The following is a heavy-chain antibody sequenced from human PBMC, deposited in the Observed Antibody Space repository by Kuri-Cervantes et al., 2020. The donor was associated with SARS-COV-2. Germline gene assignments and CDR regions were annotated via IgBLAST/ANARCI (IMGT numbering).Heavy chain of an antibody. V-gene: IGHV3-33*08. Sequence: GGSLRLSCAASGFTFSSYGMHWVRQAPGKGLEWVAVIWYDGSNKYYADSVEGRFTISRDNSKNTLYLQMNSLRAEDTAVYYCARDTVRGVIRYYFDYWGQGTLVTVSS. CDR1: GFTFSSYG. J-gene: IGHJ4*02. CDR3: ARDTVRGVIRYYFDY. CDR2: IWYDGSNK. D-gene: IGHD3-16*02.